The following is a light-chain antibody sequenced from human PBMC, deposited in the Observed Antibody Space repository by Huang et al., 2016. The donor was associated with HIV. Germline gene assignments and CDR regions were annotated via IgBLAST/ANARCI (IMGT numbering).Light chain of an antibody. CDR1: QSISNY. J-gene: IGKJ3*01. CDR3: QQSYRPRT. V-gene: IGKV1-39*01. CDR2: AAS. Sequence: DIQMTQSPSSLSASVGDRVTITCRARQSISNYLNWYQQKPGKAPQLLIYAASSVQSGVPSRFSGSGSRTDFTLTISSLQPEDSAAYYCQQSYRPRTFGPGTKVDIK.